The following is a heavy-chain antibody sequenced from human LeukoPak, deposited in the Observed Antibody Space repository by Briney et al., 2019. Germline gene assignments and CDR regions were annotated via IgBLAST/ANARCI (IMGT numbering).Heavy chain of an antibody. CDR2: ISSSSSYI. V-gene: IGHV3-21*01. CDR1: GFTFSSYS. CDR3: ARQTGDYPDFDY. D-gene: IGHD7-27*01. Sequence: GGSLRLSCAASGFTFSSYSMNWVRQAPGKGLEWVSSISSSSSYIYYADSVKGRFTISRDNAKNSLYRQMNSLRAEDTAVYYCARQTGDYPDFDYWGQGTLVTVSS. J-gene: IGHJ4*02.